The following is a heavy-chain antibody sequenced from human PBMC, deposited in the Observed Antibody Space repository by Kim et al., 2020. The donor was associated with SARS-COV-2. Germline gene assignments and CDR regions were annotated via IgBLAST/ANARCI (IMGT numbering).Heavy chain of an antibody. CDR1: GFTFSSYA. D-gene: IGHD3-3*01. Sequence: GSLRLSCAASGFTFSSYAMHWVRQAPGKGLEYVSAISSNGGSTYYANSVKGRFTISRDNSKNTLYLQMGSLRAEDMAVYYCAREGLRFLDGKYYYYGMDVWGQGTTVTVSS. CDR2: ISSNGGST. CDR3: AREGLRFLDGKYYYYGMDV. J-gene: IGHJ6*02. V-gene: IGHV3-64*01.